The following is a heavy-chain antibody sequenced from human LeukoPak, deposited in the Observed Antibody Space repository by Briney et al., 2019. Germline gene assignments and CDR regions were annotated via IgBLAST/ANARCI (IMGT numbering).Heavy chain of an antibody. D-gene: IGHD2-21*02. Sequence: PGGSLRLSCTASGFTFGDYAMSWVRQAPGKGLEWVGFIRSKAYGGTTEYAASVKGRFTISRDDSKSIAYLQMNSLKTEDTAVYYCTRDNCGGDCYFEDYWGQGTLVTVSS. CDR3: TRDNCGGDCYFEDY. J-gene: IGHJ4*02. CDR1: GFTFGDYA. CDR2: IRSKAYGGTT. V-gene: IGHV3-49*04.